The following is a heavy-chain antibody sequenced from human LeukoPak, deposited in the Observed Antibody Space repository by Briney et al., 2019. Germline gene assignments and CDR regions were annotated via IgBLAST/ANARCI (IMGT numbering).Heavy chain of an antibody. J-gene: IGHJ6*03. CDR2: IYTSGST. CDR3: ARDLGIGTRVRGARGVGYYYYYMDV. CDR1: GGSISSGSYY. V-gene: IGHV4-61*02. D-gene: IGHD3-10*01. Sequence: SETLSLTCTVSGGSISSGSYYWSWIRQPAGKGLEWIGRIYTSGSTNYNPSLKSRVTMSVDTSKNQFSLKLSSVTAADTAVYYCARDLGIGTRVRGARGVGYYYYYMDVWGKGTTVTISS.